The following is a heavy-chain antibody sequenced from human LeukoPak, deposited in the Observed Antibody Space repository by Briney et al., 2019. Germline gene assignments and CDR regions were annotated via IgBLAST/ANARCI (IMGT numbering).Heavy chain of an antibody. CDR1: GLTFRDYW. CDR2: IKSDGSEK. D-gene: IGHD3-10*01. J-gene: IGHJ5*02. V-gene: IGHV3-7*01. CDR3: ARDLRGDTNNWLDP. Sequence: GGSLRLSCAASGLTFRDYWMNWVRQTPGKGLEWVAVIKSDGSEKYVDSVKGRFTISKDNAKNSLYLQLNSLRVEDTAVYYCARDLRGDTNNWLDPWGQGTLVTVSS.